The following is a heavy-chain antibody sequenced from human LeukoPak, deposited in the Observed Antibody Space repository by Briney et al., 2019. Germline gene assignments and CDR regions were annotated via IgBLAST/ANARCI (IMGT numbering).Heavy chain of an antibody. CDR2: IIPIFGTA. D-gene: IGHD2-2*01. CDR3: ARPRAPQGHCSSTSCSEPYFDY. V-gene: IGHV1-69*13. J-gene: IGHJ4*02. Sequence: GASVKVSCKASGGTFSSYAISWVRQAPGQGLEWMGGIIPIFGTANYAQKFQGRVTITADESASTAYMELSSLRSEDTAVYYCARPRAPQGHCSSTSCSEPYFDYWGQGTLVTVSS. CDR1: GGTFSSYA.